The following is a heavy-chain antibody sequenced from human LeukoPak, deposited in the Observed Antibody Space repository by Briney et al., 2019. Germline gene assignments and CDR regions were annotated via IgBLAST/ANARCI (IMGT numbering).Heavy chain of an antibody. CDR3: ARDHLACSGDTCFSAHWFDP. J-gene: IGHJ5*02. CDR2: ISNSGTT. CDR1: GDSITSAFH. D-gene: IGHD2-15*01. V-gene: IGHV4-38-2*02. Sequence: SETLSLTCAVSGDSITSAFHWGWVRQPPGKGLEWIGSISNSGTTYYAPSFKSRLTISLDPSQNQLSLKLSSVTAADTAVFFCARDHLACSGDTCFSAHWFDPWGHGTLVIVSS.